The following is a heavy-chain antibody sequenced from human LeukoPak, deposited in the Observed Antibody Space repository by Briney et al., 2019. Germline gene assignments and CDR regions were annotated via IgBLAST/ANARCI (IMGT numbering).Heavy chain of an antibody. J-gene: IGHJ4*02. D-gene: IGHD3-9*01. V-gene: IGHV1-8*03. CDR3: ARVGYFDWLDPWGDY. Sequence: ASVKVSCKASGYTFTSYDINWVRQATGQGLEWMGWMNPNSGNTGYAQKFQGRVTITRNTSISTAYMELSSLRSEDTAVYYCARVGYFDWLDPWGDYWGQGTLVTVSS. CDR1: GYTFTSYD. CDR2: MNPNSGNT.